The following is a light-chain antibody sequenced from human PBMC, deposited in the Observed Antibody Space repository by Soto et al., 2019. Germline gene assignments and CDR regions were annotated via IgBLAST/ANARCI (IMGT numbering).Light chain of an antibody. CDR3: AAWDDSLSGFVV. CDR1: SSNIGTNY. CDR2: RNT. J-gene: IGLJ2*01. V-gene: IGLV1-47*01. Sequence: QSVLTQPPSASGTPGQRVSISCSGSSSNIGTNYVYWYQRLPGTSPKLLIYRNTQRPSGVPDRFSGSKSGTSASLAISGLRSEDEADYFCAAWDDSLSGFVVFGGGTKVTVL.